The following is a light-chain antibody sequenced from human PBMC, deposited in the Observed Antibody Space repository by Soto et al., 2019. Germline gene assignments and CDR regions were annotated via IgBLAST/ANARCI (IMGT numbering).Light chain of an antibody. CDR1: TSNIGSHT. CDR3: ATWDDSLNGVV. J-gene: IGLJ2*01. Sequence: QSVLTQPTSASGTPGQTIAISCSGGTSNIGSHTVNWFPQLPGTAPRLLIYSNTQRPSGVPDRFSGSKSGTSASLAISGLQSEYEGDYYCATWDDSLNGVVFGGGTKVTVL. V-gene: IGLV1-44*01. CDR2: SNT.